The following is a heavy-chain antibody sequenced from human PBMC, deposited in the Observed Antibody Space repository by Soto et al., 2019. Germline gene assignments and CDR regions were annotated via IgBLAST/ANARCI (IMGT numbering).Heavy chain of an antibody. D-gene: IGHD3-22*01. CDR1: GFTFSSCA. V-gene: IGHV3-30-3*01. CDR3: ARGPDYYDSSGYLKLDFDY. Sequence: GGSLRLSCAASGFTFSSCAMHWVRQAPGKGLEWVAVISYDGSNKYYADSVKGRFTISRDNSKNTLYLQMNSLRAEDTAVYYCARGPDYYDSSGYLKLDFDYWGQGTLVTVSS. J-gene: IGHJ4*02. CDR2: ISYDGSNK.